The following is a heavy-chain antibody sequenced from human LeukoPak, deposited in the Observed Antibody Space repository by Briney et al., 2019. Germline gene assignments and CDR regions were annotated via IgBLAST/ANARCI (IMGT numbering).Heavy chain of an antibody. V-gene: IGHV1-18*01. CDR1: GYIFNTNG. J-gene: IGHJ4*02. D-gene: IGHD6-13*01. CDR3: ARGGLSTRWGLDY. CDR2: ISAYSGVT. Sequence: ASVKVTCKASGYIFNTNGINWVRQARGQGLEWVAYISAYSGVTNSAQKFRDRVTMTTGTSTRTAYMELRSLTSDDSAVYYCARGGLSTRWGLDYWGQGTLVTVSS.